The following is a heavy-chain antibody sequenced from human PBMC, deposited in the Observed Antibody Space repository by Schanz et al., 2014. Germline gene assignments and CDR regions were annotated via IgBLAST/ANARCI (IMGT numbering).Heavy chain of an antibody. J-gene: IGHJ4*02. CDR1: GLNLDYYG. CDR2: IGYDGSEK. V-gene: IGHV3-33*01. Sequence: QVQLVESGGGVVQPGRSLRLSCATSGLNLDYYGMNWVRQAPGKGLEWVANIGYDGSEKYYVDSVKGRFTISRDNSKDTLYLQMSGLTPEDTAVYYCARGPIPIQGVPMDFWGQGTLVTVSS. CDR3: ARGPIPIQGVPMDF. D-gene: IGHD3-10*01.